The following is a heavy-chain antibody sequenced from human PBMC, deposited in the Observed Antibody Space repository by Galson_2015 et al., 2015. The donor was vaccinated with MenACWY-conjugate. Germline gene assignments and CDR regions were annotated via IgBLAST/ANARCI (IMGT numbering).Heavy chain of an antibody. CDR3: ARVGTWIHQYFYYMDV. Sequence: SLRLSCPASGFTFTGYEFNWVRQAPGKGLEWLSYISKSGSPIYYADSVKGRFTISRDNIKKSLFLEMNSLRAGDKGVYYCARVGTWIHQYFYYMDVWGKGTTVTVSS. CDR1: GFTFTGYE. CDR2: ISKSGSPI. J-gene: IGHJ6*03. D-gene: IGHD5-18*01. V-gene: IGHV3-48*03.